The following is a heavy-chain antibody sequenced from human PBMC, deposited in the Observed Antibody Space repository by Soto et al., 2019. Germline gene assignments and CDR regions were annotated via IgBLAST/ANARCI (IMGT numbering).Heavy chain of an antibody. CDR2: IYYSGGT. D-gene: IGHD5-12*01. J-gene: IGHJ6*03. V-gene: IGHV4-31*03. Sequence: QVQLQESGPGLVKPSQTLSPTCTVSGGSISRGGYYWSWIRQHPGKGLEWIGYIYYSGGTYYNPSLKSRVTISVDTSENQFSLTLSSVTAADTAVYYCARKDSGYADYMDVWGKGTTVTVSS. CDR1: GGSISRGGYY. CDR3: ARKDSGYADYMDV.